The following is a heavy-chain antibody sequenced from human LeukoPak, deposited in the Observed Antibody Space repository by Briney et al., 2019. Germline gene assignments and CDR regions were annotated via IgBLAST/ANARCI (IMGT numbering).Heavy chain of an antibody. V-gene: IGHV3-53*01. J-gene: IGHJ4*02. D-gene: IGHD6-19*01. CDR2: IYSGGST. CDR1: GFTVSSNY. CDR3: AKRWGKAIAVAGTNFDY. Sequence: PGGSLRLSCVASGFTVSSNYMSWVRQAPGKGLEWVSVIYSGGSTYYADSVKGRFTISRDNSKNTLYLQMNSLRAEDTAVYYCAKRWGKAIAVAGTNFDYWGQGTLVTVSS.